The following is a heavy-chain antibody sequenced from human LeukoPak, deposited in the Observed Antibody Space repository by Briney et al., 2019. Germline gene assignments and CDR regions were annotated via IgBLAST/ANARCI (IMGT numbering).Heavy chain of an antibody. Sequence: GGSLRPSCAASGFTFSDFWMHWVRQAPGKGLVWVSRINSGGTVTNYADSVKGRLTISRDNAKNSLYLQMNSLRAEDTAVYYCAREKVVGATKTFDYWGQGTLVTVSS. J-gene: IGHJ4*02. CDR2: INSGGTVT. V-gene: IGHV3-74*01. D-gene: IGHD1-26*01. CDR3: AREKVVGATKTFDY. CDR1: GFTFSDFW.